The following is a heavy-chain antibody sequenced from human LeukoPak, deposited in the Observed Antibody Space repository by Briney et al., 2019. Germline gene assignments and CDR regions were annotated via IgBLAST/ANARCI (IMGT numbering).Heavy chain of an antibody. V-gene: IGHV3-9*01. J-gene: IGHJ5*02. CDR1: GFTFDDYA. CDR2: ISWNSGSI. CDR3: ARGPLAYGGASVWFDP. Sequence: PGGSLRLSCAASGFTFDDYAMHWVRQAPGKGLEWVSGISWNSGSIGYADSVKGRFTISRDNAKNSLYLQMNSLRAEDTAVYYCARGPLAYGGASVWFDPWGQGTLVTVSS. D-gene: IGHD1-26*01.